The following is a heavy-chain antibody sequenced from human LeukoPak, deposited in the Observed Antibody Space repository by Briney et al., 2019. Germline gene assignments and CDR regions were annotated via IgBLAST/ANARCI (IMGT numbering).Heavy chain of an antibody. D-gene: IGHD6-13*01. CDR1: GGSISSGDYY. V-gene: IGHV4-30-4*08. Sequence: PSETLSLTCTVSGGSISSGDYYWSWIRQPPGKGLEWIGYIYYSGSTYYNPSLKSRVTISVGTSKNQFSLKLSSVTAADTAVYYCARLIRGQQLGEDYFDYWGQGTLVTVSS. CDR3: ARLIRGQQLGEDYFDY. CDR2: IYYSGST. J-gene: IGHJ4*02.